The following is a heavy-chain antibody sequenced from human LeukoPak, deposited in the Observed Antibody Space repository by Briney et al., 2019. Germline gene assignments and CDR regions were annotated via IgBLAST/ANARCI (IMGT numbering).Heavy chain of an antibody. CDR3: ASRRDVAVVVGATAGYFDL. Sequence: SETLSLTCTVSGYSISSGYYWGWIRQPPGKRLAWIGSIYPNGSTFCNPSLKSRVTMSADTSRNQFSLKLNSMTAADTAVYYCASRRDVAVVVGATAGYFDLWGRGTLVTVSS. CDR1: GYSISSGYY. J-gene: IGHJ2*01. CDR2: IYPNGST. D-gene: IGHD2-15*01. V-gene: IGHV4-38-2*02.